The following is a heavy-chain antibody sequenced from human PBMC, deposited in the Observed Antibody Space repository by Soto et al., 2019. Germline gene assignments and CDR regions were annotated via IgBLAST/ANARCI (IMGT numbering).Heavy chain of an antibody. CDR3: ARGGNYQVLAI. Sequence: LSCAASGFVFSNYAVHLVRQAPGKGLEWVAIISYDGSNKYYAASVKGRFTISRDNSKNTLYLKMNSLRADDTAVYYCARGGNYQVLAIRGQGTTVTVSS. V-gene: IGHV3-30-3*01. CDR1: GFVFSNYA. CDR2: ISYDGSNK. D-gene: IGHD1-7*01. J-gene: IGHJ3*02.